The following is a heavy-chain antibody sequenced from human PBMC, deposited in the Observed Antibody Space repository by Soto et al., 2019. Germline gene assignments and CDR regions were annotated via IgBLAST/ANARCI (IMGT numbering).Heavy chain of an antibody. CDR2: ISYDESNK. Sequence: GGSLRLSCAASGYTFTSYSMHWVRQAPGKGLEWVAVISYDESNKYYADSVKGRFAIFRDNSKDTLYLQMNSLRTEDTAVYYCARDATAVASYFFDNWGQGAPVTVSS. CDR1: GYTFTSYS. J-gene: IGHJ4*02. CDR3: ARDATAVASYFFDN. D-gene: IGHD6-19*01. V-gene: IGHV3-30*09.